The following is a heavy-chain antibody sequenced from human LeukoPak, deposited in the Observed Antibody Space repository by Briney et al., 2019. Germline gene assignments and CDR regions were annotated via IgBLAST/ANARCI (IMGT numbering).Heavy chain of an antibody. D-gene: IGHD1-14*01. V-gene: IGHV4-4*07. CDR3: ARVIPEAGFDP. CDR1: GSSISNYY. CDR2: MSSSGTT. J-gene: IGHJ5*02. Sequence: SETLSLTCSVSGSSISNYYWSWIRQSAGKGLEWIGRMSSSGTTNYNPSLESRVTMSVDTSKNQFSLKLSSVTAADTAVYYCARVIPEAGFDPWGQGTLVTVSS.